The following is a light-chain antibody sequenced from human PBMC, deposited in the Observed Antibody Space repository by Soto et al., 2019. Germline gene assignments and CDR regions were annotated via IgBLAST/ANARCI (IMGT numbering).Light chain of an antibody. CDR2: AAS. Sequence: DIQMTQSPSSLSASVGDRVTITCRASQGISNYLARYQQKPGKVPKLLIYAASTLHSGVPSRFSGSGSGTAFTLTISSLQPADVATYYCQKYNSAPRTFGQGTKVEIK. J-gene: IGKJ1*01. CDR1: QGISNY. CDR3: QKYNSAPRT. V-gene: IGKV1-27*01.